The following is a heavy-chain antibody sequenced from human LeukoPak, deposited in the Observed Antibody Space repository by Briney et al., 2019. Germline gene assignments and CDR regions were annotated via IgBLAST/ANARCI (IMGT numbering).Heavy chain of an antibody. D-gene: IGHD2-15*01. Sequence: GGSLRLSCTASGFRFSDSWMSWVRQAPGKGLESVGRIKSKGEGGTIDHAAPVKGRFTISRDDSTHTLYLQMNSLKSEDTAVYYCTSGGGTMDFWGQGTLVTVSS. V-gene: IGHV3-15*01. CDR2: IKSKGEGGTI. CDR1: GFRFSDSW. CDR3: TSGGGTMDF. J-gene: IGHJ4*02.